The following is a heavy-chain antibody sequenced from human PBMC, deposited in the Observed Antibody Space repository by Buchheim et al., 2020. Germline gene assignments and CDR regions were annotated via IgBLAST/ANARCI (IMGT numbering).Heavy chain of an antibody. J-gene: IGHJ1*01. Sequence: EVQLVESGGGLVQPGGSLRLSCAASGFTFSSYWMSWVRQAPGKGLEWVSNINHDGSAKYYVYSVKGRFTISRDNAKNSLYLQMNSLRAEDTAVYYCARVVWGDYGFEYFQHWGQGNL. CDR3: ARVVWGDYGFEYFQH. V-gene: IGHV3-7*01. CDR1: GFTFSSYW. CDR2: INHDGSAK. D-gene: IGHD4-17*01.